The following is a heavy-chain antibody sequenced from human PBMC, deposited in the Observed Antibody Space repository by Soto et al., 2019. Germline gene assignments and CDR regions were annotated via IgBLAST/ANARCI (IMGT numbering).Heavy chain of an antibody. Sequence: SETLSLTCAVYGGSFSGYYWSWIRQPPGKGLEWIGEINHSGSTNYNPSLKSRVTISVDTSKNQFSLKLSSVTAADTAVYYCARARYQWLVRGYYLDYWGQGTLVTVSS. D-gene: IGHD6-19*01. CDR1: GGSFSGYY. V-gene: IGHV4-34*01. CDR2: INHSGST. CDR3: ARARYQWLVRGYYLDY. J-gene: IGHJ4*02.